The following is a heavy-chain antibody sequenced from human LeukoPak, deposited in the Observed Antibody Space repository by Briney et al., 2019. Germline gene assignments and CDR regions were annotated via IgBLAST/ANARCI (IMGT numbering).Heavy chain of an antibody. CDR2: IYYSGNT. CDR1: GGSINNNNNYY. V-gene: IGHV4-39*01. Sequence: SETLSLTCAVPGGSINNNNNYYWGWIRQPPGKGLEWIGSIYYSGNTYYNPSLKSRVTISVDTSKNQFSLKVTSVTAADTAVHYCARRVYYDILTGSYYFDYWGQGTPVTVSS. CDR3: ARRVYYDILTGSYYFDY. D-gene: IGHD3-9*01. J-gene: IGHJ4*02.